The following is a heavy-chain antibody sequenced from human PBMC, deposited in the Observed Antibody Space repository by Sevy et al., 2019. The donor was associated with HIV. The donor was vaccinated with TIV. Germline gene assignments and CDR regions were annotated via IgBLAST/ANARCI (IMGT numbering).Heavy chain of an antibody. CDR1: AFTLSDYT. Sequence: GGSLRLSCAASAFTLSDYTMHWVRQAPGKGLEWVATINQDGSEKYYVDSVKGRFTISRDNAKNSVYLQLSSLRVEDTAMYYCASDYSWGQGTLVTVSS. J-gene: IGHJ4*02. CDR3: ASDYS. CDR2: INQDGSEK. V-gene: IGHV3-7*01.